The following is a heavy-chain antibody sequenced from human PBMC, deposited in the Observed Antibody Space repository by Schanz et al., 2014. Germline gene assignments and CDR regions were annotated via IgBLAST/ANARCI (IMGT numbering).Heavy chain of an antibody. CDR2: ISGSGVTI. CDR3: ASSGAGYSSSWDFDS. Sequence: EVQLLESGGGLVQPGGSLRLSCAGSGFTFSSYAMSWVRQTPGKGLEWVSVISGSGVTIYYADSVKGRFTISRDNSKNTLHLQMNSLRAEDTAVYYCASSGAGYSSSWDFDSWGQGTLVTVSS. V-gene: IGHV3-23*01. J-gene: IGHJ4*02. D-gene: IGHD6-13*01. CDR1: GFTFSSYA.